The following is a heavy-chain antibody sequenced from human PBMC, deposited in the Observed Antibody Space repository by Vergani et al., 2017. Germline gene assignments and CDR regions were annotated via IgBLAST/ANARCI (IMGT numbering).Heavy chain of an antibody. J-gene: IGHJ4*02. V-gene: IGHV3-21*01. CDR1: GFTFSSYS. D-gene: IGHD4-11*01. CDR3: ARDPVMTTVTYYFDY. Sequence: EVQLVESGGGLVKPGGSLRLSCAASGFTFSSYSMNWVRPAPGKGLEWVSSISSSSSYIYYADSVKGRFTISRDNAKNSLYLQMNSLRAEDTAVYYCARDPVMTTVTYYFDYWGQGTLVTVSS. CDR2: ISSSSSYI.